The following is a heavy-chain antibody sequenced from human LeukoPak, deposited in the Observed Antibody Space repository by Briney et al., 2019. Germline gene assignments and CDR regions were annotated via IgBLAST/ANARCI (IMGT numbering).Heavy chain of an antibody. Sequence: SETLSLTCTVSGGSINSYYWSWIRQPPGKGLEWIGYIYYSGSTNYYPSLKSRVTISVETSKNQSSLKMSSVTAADTAVYYCARARDGHINNWFDPWGQGTLVTVSS. CDR1: GGSINSYY. J-gene: IGHJ5*02. CDR2: IYYSGST. V-gene: IGHV4-59*01. CDR3: ARARDGHINNWFDP. D-gene: IGHD5-24*01.